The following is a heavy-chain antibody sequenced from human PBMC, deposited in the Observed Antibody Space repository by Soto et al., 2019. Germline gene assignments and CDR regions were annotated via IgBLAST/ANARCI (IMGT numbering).Heavy chain of an antibody. CDR1: GFTFSSYA. J-gene: IGHJ4*02. D-gene: IGHD3-22*01. Sequence: GGSLRLSCAASGFTFSSYAMSWVRQAPGKGLEWVSAISGSGGSTYYADSVKGRFTISRDNSKNTLYLQMNSLRAEDTAVYYCAKDLYYDRKGKSGFDYWGQGTLVTVSS. CDR2: ISGSGGST. V-gene: IGHV3-23*01. CDR3: AKDLYYDRKGKSGFDY.